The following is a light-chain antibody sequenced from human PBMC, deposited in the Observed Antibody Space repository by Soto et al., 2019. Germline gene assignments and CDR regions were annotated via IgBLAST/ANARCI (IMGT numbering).Light chain of an antibody. CDR2: DTS. V-gene: IGKV3-11*01. J-gene: IGKJ3*01. Sequence: IVLTQSPATLSLSPGEKATLSCRDSQSVSSYLAWYQQKPGQAPRLLIYDTSKRATGIPARFSGSGSGTDFTLTISSLEPEDFAVYYCQQRTTWPPSFTFGPGPKVDIK. CDR1: QSVSSY. CDR3: QQRTTWPPSFT.